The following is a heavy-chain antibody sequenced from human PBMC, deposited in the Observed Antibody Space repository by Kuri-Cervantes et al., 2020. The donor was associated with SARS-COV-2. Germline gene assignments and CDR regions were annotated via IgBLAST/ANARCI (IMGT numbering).Heavy chain of an antibody. D-gene: IGHD5-18*01. V-gene: IGHV3-23*01. CDR3: AKERRYSYGYLDY. J-gene: IGHJ4*02. CDR1: GFTFSSYA. CDR2: ISGSGGST. Sequence: GESLKISCAASGFTFSSYAMSWVRQAPGKGLERVSAISGSGGSTYYADSVKGRFTISRDNSKNTLYLQMNSLRAEDTAVYYCAKERRYSYGYLDYWGQGTLVTVSS.